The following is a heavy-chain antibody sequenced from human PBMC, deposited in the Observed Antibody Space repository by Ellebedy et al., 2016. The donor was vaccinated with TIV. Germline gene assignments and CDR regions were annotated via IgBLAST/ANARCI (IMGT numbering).Heavy chain of an antibody. J-gene: IGHJ3*02. CDR1: GYTFQNYG. V-gene: IGHV1-18*01. CDR2: ISPYNGNT. Sequence: ASVKVSCXASGYTFQNYGVTWLRQAPGQGLEFMGLISPYNGNTNYAQKLQDRVTMTTDTSTSTAFMEVRNLRSDDTAVYYCARLTFDSSDYPLVEIWGQGTLVTVSS. D-gene: IGHD3-22*01. CDR3: ARLTFDSSDYPLVEI.